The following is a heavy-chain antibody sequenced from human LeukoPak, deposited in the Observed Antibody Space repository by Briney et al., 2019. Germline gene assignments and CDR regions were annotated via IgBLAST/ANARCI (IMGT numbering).Heavy chain of an antibody. J-gene: IGHJ4*02. CDR3: ARVRSSGSPLDY. CDR2: ISKSGGST. D-gene: IGHD3-10*01. V-gene: IGHV3-11*05. Sequence: PGGSLRLSCAASGFTFSGYYMSWIRQAPGKGLEWVSYISKSGGSTNHADSVKGRFSISRDNAKNSLYLQLNSLAAEDTAVYYCARVRSSGSPLDYWGQGTLVTVSS. CDR1: GFTFSGYY.